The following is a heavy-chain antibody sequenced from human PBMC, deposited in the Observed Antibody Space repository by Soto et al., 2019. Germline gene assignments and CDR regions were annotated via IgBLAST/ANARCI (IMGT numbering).Heavy chain of an antibody. J-gene: IGHJ4*02. V-gene: IGHV4-4*07. D-gene: IGHD2-15*01. CDR1: GGSFTGDY. Sequence: QVQLQESGPGLVRSSETLSLTCSVSGGSFTGDYWSWIRQPAGKGLQWIGRVFGNGAGTPIYNSLLKSRARMSADPYKRQFSLTLTSVTAADTAVYYCARDLPPYGGRRSPPTGAFEDWGQGIMVTVSS. CDR2: VFGNGAGTP. CDR3: ARDLPPYGGRRSPPTGAFED.